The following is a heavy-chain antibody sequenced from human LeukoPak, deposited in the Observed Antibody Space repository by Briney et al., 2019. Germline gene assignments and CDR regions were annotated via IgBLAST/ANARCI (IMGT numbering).Heavy chain of an antibody. J-gene: IGHJ5*02. Sequence: GGSLGLSCAASGFTFSSYAMSWVRQAPGKGLEWVSAISGSGGSTYYADSVKGRFTISRDNSKNTLYLQMNSLRAEDTAVYYCAKTPYYYDSSGFDPWGQGTLVTVSS. CDR3: AKTPYYYDSSGFDP. D-gene: IGHD3-22*01. CDR1: GFTFSSYA. CDR2: ISGSGGST. V-gene: IGHV3-23*01.